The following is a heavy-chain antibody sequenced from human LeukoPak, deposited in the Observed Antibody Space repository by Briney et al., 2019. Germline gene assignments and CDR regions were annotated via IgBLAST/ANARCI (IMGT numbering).Heavy chain of an antibody. J-gene: IGHJ6*03. Sequence: GGSLRLSCAASGFTFSSYAMHWVRQAPGKGLEYVSAISSNGGSTYYANFVKGRFTISRDNSKNTLYLQMGSLRAEDMAVYYCARGTSLWYKGRFGYMDVWGKGTTVTVSS. CDR2: ISSNGGST. CDR3: ARGTSLWYKGRFGYMDV. D-gene: IGHD1-1*01. CDR1: GFTFSSYA. V-gene: IGHV3-64*01.